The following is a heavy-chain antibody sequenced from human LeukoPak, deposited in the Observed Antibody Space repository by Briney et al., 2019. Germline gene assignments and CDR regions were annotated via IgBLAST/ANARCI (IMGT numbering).Heavy chain of an antibody. V-gene: IGHV6-1*01. J-gene: IGHJ3*02. D-gene: IGHD3-10*01. Sequence: SQTLSLTCAISGDSVSSNSAAWNWIRQSPSRGLEWLGRTYYRSKWYSDYALSVKSRITINPDTSKNQFSLQLNSVTPDDTAVYYCAREPSYGSGSDPRHFDAFDIWGHGTMVTVSS. CDR3: AREPSYGSGSDPRHFDAFDI. CDR1: GDSVSSNSAA. CDR2: TYYRSKWYS.